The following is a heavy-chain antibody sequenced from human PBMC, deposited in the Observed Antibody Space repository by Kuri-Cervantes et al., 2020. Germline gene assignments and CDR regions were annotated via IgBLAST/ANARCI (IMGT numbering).Heavy chain of an antibody. CDR1: GFTFSKYW. CDR2: INSDGSDI. Sequence: GESLKISCAASGFTFSKYWMHWVRQAPGKGLVWVSRINSDGSDISYADSVKGRFTISRDNAKNTLYLQMNSLRAEDTAVYYCAKLAAAGTGIFDYWGQGTLVTVSS. V-gene: IGHV3-74*01. D-gene: IGHD6-13*01. J-gene: IGHJ4*02. CDR3: AKLAAAGTGIFDY.